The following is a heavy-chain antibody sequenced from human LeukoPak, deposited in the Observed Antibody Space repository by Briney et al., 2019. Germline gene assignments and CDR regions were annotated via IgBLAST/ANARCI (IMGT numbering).Heavy chain of an antibody. CDR2: FNPSGDRT. D-gene: IGHD6-19*01. J-gene: IGHJ3*02. V-gene: IGHV1-46*01. Sequence: ASVKVSCKASGYTFITYYIHWVRQAPGQGLEWMGIFNPSGDRTSYAQKFQGRVTMTRDMSSSTVYMELSSLRSEDTAVYYCARGQWLGHDAFDIWGQGTMVTVSS. CDR3: ARGQWLGHDAFDI. CDR1: GYTFITYY.